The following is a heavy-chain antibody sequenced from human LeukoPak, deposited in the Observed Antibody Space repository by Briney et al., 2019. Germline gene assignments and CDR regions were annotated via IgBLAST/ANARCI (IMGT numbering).Heavy chain of an antibody. J-gene: IGHJ6*02. Sequence: GGSLRLSCAASGFTVSSNYMSWVRQAPGEGLEWVSVIYSGGSTYYADSVKGRFTISRDNSKNTLYLQMNSLRAEDTAVYYCAKDRYYDSSGYPYYYGMDVWGQGTTVTVSS. CDR2: IYSGGST. CDR1: GFTVSSNY. CDR3: AKDRYYDSSGYPYYYGMDV. D-gene: IGHD3-22*01. V-gene: IGHV3-66*01.